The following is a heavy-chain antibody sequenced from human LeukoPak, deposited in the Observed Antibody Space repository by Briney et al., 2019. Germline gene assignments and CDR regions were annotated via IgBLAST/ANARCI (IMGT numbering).Heavy chain of an antibody. Sequence: PSETLSLTCTVTGGSISSYYWSWIRQPPGKGLEWIGYIYYSGSTNYNPSLKSRVTISLDTSKNQFSLKLSSVTAADTAVYYCARDGEDFGDYYFDYWGQGTLVTVSS. V-gene: IGHV4-59*12. CDR2: IYYSGST. J-gene: IGHJ4*02. CDR1: GGSISSYY. D-gene: IGHD4-17*01. CDR3: ARDGEDFGDYYFDY.